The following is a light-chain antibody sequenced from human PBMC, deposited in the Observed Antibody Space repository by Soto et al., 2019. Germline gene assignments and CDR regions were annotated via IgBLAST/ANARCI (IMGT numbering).Light chain of an antibody. CDR1: QSISTY. V-gene: IGKV1-39*01. CDR3: QQSFGAPRT. CDR2: CAY. J-gene: IGKJ1*01. Sequence: DIQMTQSPSSLSASLGDRVTVTCRASQSISTYLNWFQQRPGKAPKLLIYCAYTLQDGVPSRFSGSGSETEFTLTISSLQPEDFATYYCQQSFGAPRTFGQGTRVDIK.